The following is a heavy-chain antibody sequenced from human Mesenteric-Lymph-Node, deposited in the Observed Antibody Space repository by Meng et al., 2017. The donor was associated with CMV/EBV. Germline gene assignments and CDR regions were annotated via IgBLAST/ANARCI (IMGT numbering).Heavy chain of an antibody. CDR2: IHYSGST. Sequence: SETLSLTCTVSGGSISSGDYYWSWIRQPPGKGLEWIGYIHYSGSTYYTPSLENRVTMSVDTSKNQFSLKLSSVTAADTAVYYCARRDYNSGSYWYWGQGTLVTVSS. CDR3: ARRDYNSGSYWY. D-gene: IGHD3-10*01. J-gene: IGHJ4*02. V-gene: IGHV4-30-4*08. CDR1: GGSISSGDYY.